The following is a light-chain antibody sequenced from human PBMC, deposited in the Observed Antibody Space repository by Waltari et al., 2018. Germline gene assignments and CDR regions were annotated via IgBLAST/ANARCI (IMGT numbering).Light chain of an antibody. J-gene: IGKJ1*01. CDR3: QQYVESPAT. V-gene: IGKV3-20*01. CDR1: QSVGIY. Sequence: EIVLTQSPGTVSLSPGDRATLSCWASQSVGIYLAWYQQKPGQAPRLLIYHAFTRATGIPDRFSASGSGTDFSLTISRLEPEDFALYYCQQYVESPATFGQGTKVEIK. CDR2: HAF.